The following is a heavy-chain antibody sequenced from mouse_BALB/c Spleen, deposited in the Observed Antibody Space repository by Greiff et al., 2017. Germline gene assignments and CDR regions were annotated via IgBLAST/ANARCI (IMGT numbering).Heavy chain of an antibody. Sequence: EVQGVESGPGLVKPSQSLSLTCTVTGYSITSDYAWNWIRQFPGNKPEWMGYISYSGSTSYNPSLKSRISITRDTSKNQFFLQLNSVTTEDTATYYCATYYYGSSYRFDYWGQGTTLTVSS. CDR1: GYSITSDYA. J-gene: IGHJ2*01. CDR2: ISYSGST. CDR3: ATYYYGSSYRFDY. D-gene: IGHD1-1*01. V-gene: IGHV3-2*02.